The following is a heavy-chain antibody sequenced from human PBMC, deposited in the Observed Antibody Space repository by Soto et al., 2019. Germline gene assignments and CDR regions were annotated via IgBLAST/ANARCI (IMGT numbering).Heavy chain of an antibody. J-gene: IGHJ6*03. Sequence: EVQLVESGGGLVQPGGSLRLSCAGSGFTVSSNYMSWVRQAPGKGLAWVSVIYSGGSTYYADYVKGRFTISRHNSKNTRYLQMNSLRAEDTAVYYCARVGDLGGWYMDVWGKGTTVTVSS. CDR2: IYSGGST. D-gene: IGHD3-16*01. V-gene: IGHV3-53*04. CDR3: ARVGDLGGWYMDV. CDR1: GFTVSSNY.